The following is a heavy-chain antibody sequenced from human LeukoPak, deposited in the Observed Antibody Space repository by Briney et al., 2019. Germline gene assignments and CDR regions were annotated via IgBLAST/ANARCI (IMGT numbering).Heavy chain of an antibody. V-gene: IGHV4-61*02. CDR3: ASGFSNAWEVQAY. J-gene: IGHJ4*02. Sequence: SQTLSLTCTVSGGSINSGSYFWSWIRQPAGKGLEWIVRIQASGSTSSTPSLTSRVIISIYTTNNHLSLNPSSVTAADTAVYYCASGFSNAWEVQAYWGQGTLVTVSS. CDR1: GGSINSGSYF. D-gene: IGHD6-13*01. CDR2: IQASGST.